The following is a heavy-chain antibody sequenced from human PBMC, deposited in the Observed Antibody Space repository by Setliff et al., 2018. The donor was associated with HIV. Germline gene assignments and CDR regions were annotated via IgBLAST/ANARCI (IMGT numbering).Heavy chain of an antibody. CDR1: GGTFSSHA. CDR3: ARNLVVVAPTVDYFGMDV. V-gene: IGHV1-69*10. Sequence: GASVKVSCKASGGTFSSHAITWVRQAPGQGLEWMGEVIPILRVARYAQRFQDRVSITADKSSTTSYMELSSLKSEDTAVYYCARNLVVVAPTVDYFGMDVWGQGTTVTVSS. J-gene: IGHJ6*02. CDR2: VIPILRVA. D-gene: IGHD2-15*01.